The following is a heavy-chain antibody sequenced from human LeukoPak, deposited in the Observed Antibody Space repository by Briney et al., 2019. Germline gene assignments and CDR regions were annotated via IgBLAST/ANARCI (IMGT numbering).Heavy chain of an antibody. CDR1: GYTFMSYG. V-gene: IGHV1-18*01. J-gene: IGHJ4*02. CDR3: ARALREYSSSWFSDF. CDR2: ISPYSGST. D-gene: IGHD6-13*01. Sequence: ASVKVSCKASGYTFMSYGISWVRQAPGQGLEWMGWISPYSGSTNYPQKFQGRVTVTTDTSTSTAYMELRSLRSDDTAVYFCARALREYSSSWFSDFWGQGTLVTVSS.